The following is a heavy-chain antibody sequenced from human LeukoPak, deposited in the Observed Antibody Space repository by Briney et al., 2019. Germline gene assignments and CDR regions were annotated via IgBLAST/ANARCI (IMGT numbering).Heavy chain of an antibody. CDR1: GYTFTSYG. D-gene: IGHD3-22*01. J-gene: IGHJ6*02. CDR3: ARLDDSPYGMDV. V-gene: IGHV1-18*01. CDR2: ISAYNGNT. Sequence: ASVKVSCTASGYTFTSYGISWVRQAPGQGLEWMGWISAYNGNTNYAQKLQGRVTMTTDTSTSTAYMELRSLRSDDTAAYYCARLDDSPYGMDVWGQGTTVTVSS.